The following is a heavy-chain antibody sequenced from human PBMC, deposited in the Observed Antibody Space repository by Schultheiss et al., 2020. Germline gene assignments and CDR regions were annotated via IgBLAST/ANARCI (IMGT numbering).Heavy chain of an antibody. D-gene: IGHD2-15*01. J-gene: IGHJ6*02. CDR2: IYPGDSDT. CDR1: GYSFTSYW. V-gene: IGHV5-51*01. Sequence: GESLKISCKGSGYSFTSYWIGWVRQMPGKGLQWMGIIYPGDSDTRYSPSFQGQVTISADTSISTAYMELSRLRSDDTAVYYCARAGTYCSGGSCHELLYYGMDVWGQGTTVTVSS. CDR3: ARAGTYCSGGSCHELLYYGMDV.